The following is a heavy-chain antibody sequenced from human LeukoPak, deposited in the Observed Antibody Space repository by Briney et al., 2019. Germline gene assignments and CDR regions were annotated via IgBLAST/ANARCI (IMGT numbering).Heavy chain of an antibody. J-gene: IGHJ6*02. Sequence: GGSLRLSCAASGFXFSSYAISWVRQAPGEGLKWVSGISGIGGRAFYADSVKGRFTISRDNSRNTLYLQMNSLRAEDTAVYSCARDLRYCSSNDCYYSGMDVWGQGTTVTVSS. V-gene: IGHV3-23*01. CDR2: ISGIGGRA. CDR1: GFXFSSYA. D-gene: IGHD2-2*01. CDR3: ARDLRYCSSNDCYYSGMDV.